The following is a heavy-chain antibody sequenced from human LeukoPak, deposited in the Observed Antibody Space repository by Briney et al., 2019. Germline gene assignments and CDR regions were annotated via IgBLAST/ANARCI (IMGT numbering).Heavy chain of an antibody. CDR2: ISGNGFNT. Sequence: GGSLRLSCAASGFNLGNYAMSWFRQAPGKGLEWVSAISGNGFNTYYADSVKGRFTISGESSGNTLSLQMHNLRAEDTAVYYCAKGVRLWFAFYFDYWGQRTLVTVSS. V-gene: IGHV3-23*01. CDR3: AKGVRLWFAFYFDY. CDR1: GFNLGNYA. J-gene: IGHJ4*02. D-gene: IGHD3-10*01.